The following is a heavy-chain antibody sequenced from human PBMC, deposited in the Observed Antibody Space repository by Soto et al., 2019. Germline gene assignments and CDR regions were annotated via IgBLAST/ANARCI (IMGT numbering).Heavy chain of an antibody. V-gene: IGHV4-31*03. CDR3: ARDPTRGMDV. Sequence: SETLSLTCTVSGGSISSGGYFWSWIRQHPGKGLEWIGYIYYSGSTYYNPSLKSRVTISVDTSKNQFSLKLSSVTAADTAIYYCARDPTRGMDVWGQGTTVTVSS. CDR1: GGSISSGGYF. CDR2: IYYSGST. J-gene: IGHJ6*02.